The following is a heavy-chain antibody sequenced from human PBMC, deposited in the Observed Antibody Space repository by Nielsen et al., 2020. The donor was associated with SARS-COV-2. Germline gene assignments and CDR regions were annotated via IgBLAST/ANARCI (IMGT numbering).Heavy chain of an antibody. Sequence: GESLKISCAASGFTFSSYAMHWVRQAPGKGLEWVAVISYDGSNKYYADSAKGRFTISRDNSKNTLYLQMNSLRAEDTAVYYCARDGSGWYIGYWGQGTLVTVSS. CDR2: ISYDGSNK. CDR3: ARDGSGWYIGY. D-gene: IGHD6-19*01. J-gene: IGHJ4*02. V-gene: IGHV3-30-3*01. CDR1: GFTFSSYA.